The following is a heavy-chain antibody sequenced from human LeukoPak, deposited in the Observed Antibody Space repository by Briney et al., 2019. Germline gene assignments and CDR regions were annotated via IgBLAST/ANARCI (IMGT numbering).Heavy chain of an antibody. J-gene: IGHJ4*02. Sequence: GGSLRLSCAASGFSFSSYAMSWVRQAPGKGLEWLSSISGSGGGTYYAASSKGRFTIFRDTSKNTLYLQMNSLRAEDTAVYYCAKTCYYGSGSFYDVWDYWGQGILVTVSS. D-gene: IGHD3-10*01. V-gene: IGHV3-23*01. CDR1: GFSFSSYA. CDR3: AKTCYYGSGSFYDVWDY. CDR2: ISGSGGGT.